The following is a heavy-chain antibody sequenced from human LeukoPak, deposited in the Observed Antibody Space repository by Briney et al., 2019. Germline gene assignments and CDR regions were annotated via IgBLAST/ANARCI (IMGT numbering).Heavy chain of an antibody. J-gene: IGHJ4*02. CDR3: ARLYWSGYYTDY. V-gene: IGHV4-39*01. D-gene: IGHD3-3*01. CDR2: IYYSGST. CDR1: GGSISSSSYY. Sequence: SETLSLTCTVSGGSISSSSYYWGWIRQPPGKGLEWIGSIYYSGSTYYNPSLKSRVTISVDTSKNQFSLKLSSVTAADTAVYYCARLYWSGYYTDYWGQGTLVTVSS.